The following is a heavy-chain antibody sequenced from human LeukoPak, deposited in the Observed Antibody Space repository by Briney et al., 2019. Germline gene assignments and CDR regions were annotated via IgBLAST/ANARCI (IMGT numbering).Heavy chain of an antibody. D-gene: IGHD6-19*01. CDR3: ARALRYSSGYNWFDP. CDR2: ISSSGNYI. V-gene: IGHV3-21*01. CDR1: RFTFSSYS. J-gene: IGHJ5*02. Sequence: GGSLRLSCAASRFTFSSYSMNWVRQAPGKGLEWVSSISSSGNYIYYADSVKGRFTISRDNAKNSLYLQMNSLRAEDTAVYYCARALRYSSGYNWFDPWGQGTLVTVSS.